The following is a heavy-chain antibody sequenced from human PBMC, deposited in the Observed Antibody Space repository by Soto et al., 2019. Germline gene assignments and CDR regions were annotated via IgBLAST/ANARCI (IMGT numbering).Heavy chain of an antibody. V-gene: IGHV3-23*01. CDR3: AKSTFGVTAVNPLEDY. J-gene: IGHJ4*02. CDR1: GFSFNNYA. CDR2: ISGSGGTT. D-gene: IGHD2-21*02. Sequence: EVQLLESGGGLVQPGGSLRLSCAASGFSFNNYAMSWVRQAPGKGLEWVSAISGSGGTTYYAASVKGRFTISRDNSKNTLSLQMNSLRAEDTAVYYCAKSTFGVTAVNPLEDYWGQGTLVTVSS.